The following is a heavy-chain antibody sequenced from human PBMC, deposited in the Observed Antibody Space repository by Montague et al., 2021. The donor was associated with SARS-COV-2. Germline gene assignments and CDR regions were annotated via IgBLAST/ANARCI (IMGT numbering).Heavy chain of an antibody. Sequence: SQRLSCAASGFTFSSYAMHWVRQAPGKGLEWVAVISYDGSNKYXXXSXXGRFTISRDNSKNTLYLQMNSLRAEDTAVYYCARPYSGSYWGFFDYWGQGTLVTVSS. CDR3: ARPYSGSYWGFFDY. CDR1: GFTFSSYA. D-gene: IGHD1-26*01. CDR2: ISYDGSNK. V-gene: IGHV3-30*04. J-gene: IGHJ4*02.